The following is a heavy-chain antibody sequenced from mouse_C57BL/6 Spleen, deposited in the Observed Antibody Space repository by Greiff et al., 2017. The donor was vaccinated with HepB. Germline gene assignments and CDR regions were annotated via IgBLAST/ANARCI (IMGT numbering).Heavy chain of an antibody. D-gene: IGHD1-1*01. V-gene: IGHV1-69*01. CDR1: GYTFTSYW. CDR3: ARLYYGSSYFDY. J-gene: IGHJ2*01. Sequence: QVQLKQPGAELVMPGASVKLSCKASGYTFTSYWMHWVKQRPGQGLEWIGEIDPSDSYTNYNQKFKGKSTLTVDKSSSTAYMQLSSLTSEDSAVYYCARLYYGSSYFDYWGQGTTLTVSS. CDR2: IDPSDSYT.